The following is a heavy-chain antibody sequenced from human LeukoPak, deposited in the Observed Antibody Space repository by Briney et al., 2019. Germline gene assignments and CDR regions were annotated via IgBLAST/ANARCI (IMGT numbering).Heavy chain of an antibody. CDR2: ISSSSSFI. CDR3: ARETGYCSGDCYYYFDL. D-gene: IGHD2-21*02. CDR1: GFTFSSYH. Sequence: PGGSLRLSCAVSGFTFSSYHMNWVRQATGKGLEWVSYISSSSSFIKYADSVKGRFTISRDNAKNLLYLQMTRLSAEDTAVYYCARETGYCSGDCYYYFDLWGQGTLVTVSS. V-gene: IGHV3-21*01. J-gene: IGHJ4*02.